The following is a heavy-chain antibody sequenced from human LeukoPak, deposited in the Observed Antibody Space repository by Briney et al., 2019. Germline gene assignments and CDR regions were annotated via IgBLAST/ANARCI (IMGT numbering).Heavy chain of an antibody. Sequence: ASVKVSCKASGYTFTSYGISWVRQAPGQGLEWMGWISAYNGNTNYAQKLQGRVTMTTDTSTSTAYMELRSLRSDDTAVYYCARDPYDSSGYYPLPFDYWGQGTLVTVSS. D-gene: IGHD3-22*01. V-gene: IGHV1-18*01. CDR3: ARDPYDSSGYYPLPFDY. J-gene: IGHJ4*02. CDR2: ISAYNGNT. CDR1: GYTFTSYG.